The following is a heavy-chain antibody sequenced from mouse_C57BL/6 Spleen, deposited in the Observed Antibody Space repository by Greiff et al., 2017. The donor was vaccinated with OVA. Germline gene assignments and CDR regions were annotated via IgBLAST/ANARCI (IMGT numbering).Heavy chain of an antibody. CDR1: GYTFTSYW. J-gene: IGHJ2*01. V-gene: IGHV1-64*01. Sequence: QVQLQQSGAELVKPGASVKLSCKASGYTFTSYWMHWVKQRPGQGLEWIGMIHPNSGSTNYNEKFKSKATLTVDKSSSTAYMQLSSLTSEDSAVYYCASSPTGYFDYWGQGTTLTVSS. D-gene: IGHD4-1*01. CDR3: ASSPTGYFDY. CDR2: IHPNSGST.